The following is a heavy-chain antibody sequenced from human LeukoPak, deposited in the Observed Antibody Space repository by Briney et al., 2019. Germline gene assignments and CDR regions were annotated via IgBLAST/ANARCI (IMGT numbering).Heavy chain of an antibody. CDR3: ATSRLYQLPIPNRDAFDI. J-gene: IGHJ3*02. CDR2: ISYDGSNK. D-gene: IGHD2-2*01. V-gene: IGHV3-30-3*01. Sequence: PGGSLRLSCAASGFTFGSYAMHWVRQAPGKGLEWVAVISYDGSNKYYADSVKGRFTISRDNSKNTLYLQMNSLRAEDTAVYYCATSRLYQLPIPNRDAFDIWGQGTMVTVSS. CDR1: GFTFGSYA.